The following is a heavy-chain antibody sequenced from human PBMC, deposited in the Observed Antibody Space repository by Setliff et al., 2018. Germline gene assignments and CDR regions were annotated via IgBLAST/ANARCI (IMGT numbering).Heavy chain of an antibody. CDR2: INSDGSST. V-gene: IGHV3-74*01. D-gene: IGHD3-3*01. J-gene: IGHJ3*02. CDR3: ARQTIFGSDAFDI. Sequence: PGGSLRLSCAASGFTFSRYWMSWVRQAPGKGLVWVSRINSDGSSTSYADSVKGRFTISRDNAKNTLYLQMNSLKASDTAMYYCARQTIFGSDAFDIWGQGTMVTVSS. CDR1: GFTFSRYW.